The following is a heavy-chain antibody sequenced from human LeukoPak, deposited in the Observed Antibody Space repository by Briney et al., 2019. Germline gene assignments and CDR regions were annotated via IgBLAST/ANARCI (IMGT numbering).Heavy chain of an antibody. J-gene: IGHJ4*02. Sequence: GRSLRLSCAASGFTFSSYAMHWVRQAPGKGLEWVAVVWNDGSKTYSADSVKGRITISRDDSKNTLYLQMNSLRAEDTAVYYCARGVDYYDSSGTIDYWGQGTLVTVSS. CDR1: GFTFSSYA. CDR2: VWNDGSKT. V-gene: IGHV3-33*01. D-gene: IGHD3-22*01. CDR3: ARGVDYYDSSGTIDY.